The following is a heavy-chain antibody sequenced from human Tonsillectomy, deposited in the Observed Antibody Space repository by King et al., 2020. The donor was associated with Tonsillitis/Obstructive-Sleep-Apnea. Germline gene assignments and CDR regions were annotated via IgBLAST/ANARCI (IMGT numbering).Heavy chain of an antibody. CDR1: GYTFTRNY. J-gene: IGHJ4*02. CDR2: INPSDGKT. D-gene: IGHD2-15*01. Sequence: QLVQSGAEVKKPGASVKISCKASGYTFTRNYIHWVRQAPGQGLEWMGIINPSDGKTTYAQDIQGKVTMTSDTSTSTVNMWLNSLRSADTAVYYCVRDDKDGRHLDYWGQGSLVTVSS. CDR3: VRDDKDGRHLDY. V-gene: IGHV1-46*01.